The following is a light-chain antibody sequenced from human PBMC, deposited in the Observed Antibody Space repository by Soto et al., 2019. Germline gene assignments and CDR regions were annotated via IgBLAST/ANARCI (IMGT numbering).Light chain of an antibody. CDR2: GAS. CDR3: QQYSNWHRT. Sequence: EIVLTQSPATVSVSPGEGATLSCRASQSVSSNLAWYQQKPGQAPRLLMYGASTRATGITDRFSGSGSGTEFTLTISSLQSEDFAFYYCQQYSNWHRTFGQGTKVDIK. J-gene: IGKJ1*01. CDR1: QSVSSN. V-gene: IGKV3-15*01.